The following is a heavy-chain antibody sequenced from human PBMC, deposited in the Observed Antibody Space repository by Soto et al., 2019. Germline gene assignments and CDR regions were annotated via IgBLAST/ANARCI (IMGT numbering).Heavy chain of an antibody. J-gene: IGHJ5*02. V-gene: IGHV1-8*01. CDR2: MNPNSSNT. Sequence: QVQLVQSGAEVKKPGASVKVSCKASGYTFTSYDINWVRQATGQGLEWMGWMNPNSSNTGYAQKFQGRVTMTRNTSISTAYMELSSLRSEDTAVYYCARVNYDSSGYYYVDWFDPWGQGTLVTVSS. D-gene: IGHD3-22*01. CDR3: ARVNYDSSGYYYVDWFDP. CDR1: GYTFTSYD.